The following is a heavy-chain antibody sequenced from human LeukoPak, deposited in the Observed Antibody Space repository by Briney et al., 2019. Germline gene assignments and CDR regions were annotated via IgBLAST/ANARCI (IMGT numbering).Heavy chain of an antibody. D-gene: IGHD4-11*01. CDR3: AREGVTVTGFDY. Sequence: PGGSLRLSCAASGFTFSSYTMHWVRQAPGKGLEWVAVISYDGNNKYYADSVKGRFTISRDNSKNTLYLQMNSLRPEDTAMYYCAREGVTVTGFDYWGQGTLVTVSS. J-gene: IGHJ4*02. V-gene: IGHV3-30-3*01. CDR2: ISYDGNNK. CDR1: GFTFSSYT.